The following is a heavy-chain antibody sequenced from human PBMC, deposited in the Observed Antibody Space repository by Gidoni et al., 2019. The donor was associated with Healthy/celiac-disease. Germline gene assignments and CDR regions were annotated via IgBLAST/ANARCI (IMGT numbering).Heavy chain of an antibody. V-gene: IGHV1-18*01. J-gene: IGHJ4*02. CDR1: GYTFTSYG. D-gene: IGHD3-10*01. Sequence: QVQLVQSGAEVKKPGASVKVSCKASGYTFTSYGLSWVRQAPGQGLEWMGWISAYNGNTNYAQKLQGRGTMTTDTSTSTAYMELRSRRSDDTAVYYCARAAQYYYGSGIPHYFDYWGQGTLVTVSS. CDR3: ARAAQYYYGSGIPHYFDY. CDR2: ISAYNGNT.